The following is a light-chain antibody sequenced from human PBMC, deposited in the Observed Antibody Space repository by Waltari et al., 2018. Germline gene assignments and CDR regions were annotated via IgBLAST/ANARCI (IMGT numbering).Light chain of an antibody. Sequence: QSVLTQPPSASGTPGQRVTISCSGSSSNIGSNFVYWYQQLPGTAPKLLISRNSQRPSWVTDQCSGSKAGTSASLAISGLRSEDEADYYCAAWDDSLSGVVFGGGTRLTVL. CDR1: SSNIGSNF. V-gene: IGLV1-47*01. CDR2: RNS. CDR3: AAWDDSLSGVV. J-gene: IGLJ2*01.